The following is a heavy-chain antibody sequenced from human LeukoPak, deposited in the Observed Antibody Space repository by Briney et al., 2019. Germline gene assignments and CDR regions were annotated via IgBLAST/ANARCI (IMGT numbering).Heavy chain of an antibody. CDR2: IYHSGST. D-gene: IGHD1-26*01. CDR1: GYSISSGYY. V-gene: IGHV4-38-2*02. J-gene: IGHJ5*02. Sequence: PSETLSLTCTVSGYSISSGYYWGWFRQPPGKGLGGIGSIYHSGSTYYNPSLKSRVTISVDTSKNQFSLKLSSVTAADTAVYYCAREDSGSRGRWFDPWGQGTLVTVSS. CDR3: AREDSGSRGRWFDP.